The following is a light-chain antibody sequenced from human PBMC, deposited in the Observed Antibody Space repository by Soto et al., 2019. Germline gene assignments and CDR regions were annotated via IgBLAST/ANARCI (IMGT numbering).Light chain of an antibody. Sequence: DIQMTQSPSTLSASVGDRVTITCRASQSISSWLAWYQQKPGKAPKVLIYKASNLESGVPSRFSGSGSGTEFTLSISRLQPDDFATYYCQQYNTYSWTFGQGTQVEIK. CDR3: QQYNTYSWT. CDR1: QSISSW. J-gene: IGKJ1*01. V-gene: IGKV1-5*03. CDR2: KAS.